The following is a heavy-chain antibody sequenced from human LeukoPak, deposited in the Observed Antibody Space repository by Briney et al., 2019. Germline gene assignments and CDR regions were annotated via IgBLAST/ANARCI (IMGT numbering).Heavy chain of an antibody. CDR2: IYYSGST. V-gene: IGHV4-59*01. CDR1: GGSISSYY. D-gene: IGHD5-18*01. J-gene: IGHJ5*02. CDR3: AGSPGAPWIHNWFDP. Sequence: SETLSLTCTVSGGSISSYYWSWIRQPPGKGLEWIGYIYYSGSTNYNPSLKSRVTISVDTSKNQFSLKLSSVTAADTAVYYCAGSPGAPWIHNWFDPWGQGTLVTVSS.